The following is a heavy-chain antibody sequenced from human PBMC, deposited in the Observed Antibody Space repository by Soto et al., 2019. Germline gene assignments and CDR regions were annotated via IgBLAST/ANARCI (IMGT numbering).Heavy chain of an antibody. J-gene: IGHJ6*02. CDR1: GGSFSGYY. D-gene: IGHD4-17*01. CDR2: INHSGST. CDR3: AFNPFYMTTVTPYYYYGMDV. Sequence: GTLSLTCAVYGGSFSGYYWSGIRQPPGKGLEWIGEINHSGSTNYNPSLKSRVTISVDTSKNQFSLKLSSVTAADTAVYYCAFNPFYMTTVTPYYYYGMDVWGQGTTVTVSS. V-gene: IGHV4-34*01.